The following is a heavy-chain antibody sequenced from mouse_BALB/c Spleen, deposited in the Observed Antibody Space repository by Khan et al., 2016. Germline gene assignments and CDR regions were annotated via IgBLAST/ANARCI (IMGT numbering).Heavy chain of an antibody. CDR1: GYRFTSYV. D-gene: IGHD4-1*01. CDR2: ISPYNDDT. CDR3: ARKLTGPFDY. Sequence: VQLQQPGPELVKPGASVKVSCKASGYRFTSYVIHWVKQKPGQGLEWIGYISPYNDDTKYNEKFKGKATLTSDKSSSTAYMELSSLTSEDSAVYYCARKLTGPFDYWGQGTTLTVSS. V-gene: IGHV1S136*01. J-gene: IGHJ2*01.